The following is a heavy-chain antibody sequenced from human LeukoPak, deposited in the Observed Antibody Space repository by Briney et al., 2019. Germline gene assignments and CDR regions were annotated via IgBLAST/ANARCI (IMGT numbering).Heavy chain of an antibody. CDR3: ASKRGYSYDLDY. D-gene: IGHD5-18*01. CDR2: IIPIFGTA. J-gene: IGHJ4*02. Sequence: SVKVSCKASGGTFSSYAISWVRQAPGQGLEWMGGIIPIFGTANYAQKFQGRVTITADESTSTGYMELSSLRSEDTAVYYCASKRGYSYDLDYWGQGTLVTVSS. V-gene: IGHV1-69*13. CDR1: GGTFSSYA.